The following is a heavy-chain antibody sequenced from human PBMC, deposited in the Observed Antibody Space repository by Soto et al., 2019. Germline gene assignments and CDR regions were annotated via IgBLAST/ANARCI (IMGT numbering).Heavy chain of an antibody. Sequence: EVQLVESGGGLVQPGGSLRLSCAASGFTFSSYSMNWVRQAPGKGLELVSYISSSSSTIYYADSVKGRFTISRDNAKNSLYLQMSSLRDEDTAVYYCARDQSYGAIDYWGQGTLVTVSS. V-gene: IGHV3-48*02. J-gene: IGHJ4*02. CDR1: GFTFSSYS. CDR2: ISSSSSTI. CDR3: ARDQSYGAIDY. D-gene: IGHD5-18*01.